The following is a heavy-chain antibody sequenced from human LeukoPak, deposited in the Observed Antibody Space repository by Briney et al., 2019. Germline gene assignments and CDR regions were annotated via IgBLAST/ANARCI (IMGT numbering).Heavy chain of an antibody. CDR2: ISISGSTI. CDR1: GFTFSNYE. CDR3: ARGGDSSYDQILDY. D-gene: IGHD5-12*01. J-gene: IGHJ4*02. Sequence: PGGSLRLSCAASGFTFSNYEMNWVRQAPGKGLEWVSYISISGSTISYADSVKGRFTISRDNAKNSLYLQMNSLRAEDTAVYYCARGGDSSYDQILDYWGQGTLVTVSS. V-gene: IGHV3-48*03.